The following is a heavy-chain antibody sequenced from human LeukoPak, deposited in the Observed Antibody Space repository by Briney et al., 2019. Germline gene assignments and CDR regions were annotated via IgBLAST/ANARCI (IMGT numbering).Heavy chain of an antibody. CDR2: IYHSGST. CDR3: ARQGHSGSYPDFDY. D-gene: IGHD1-26*01. J-gene: IGHJ4*02. Sequence: SETLSLTCAVSGGSISSSNWWSWVRQPPGQGLEWIGEIYHSGSTNYNPSLKSRATISVDKSKNQFSLKLSSVTAADTAVYYCARQGHSGSYPDFDYWGQGTLVTVSS. V-gene: IGHV4-4*02. CDR1: GGSISSSNW.